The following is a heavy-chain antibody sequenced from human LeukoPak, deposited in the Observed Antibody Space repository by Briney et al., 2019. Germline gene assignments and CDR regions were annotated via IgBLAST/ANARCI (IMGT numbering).Heavy chain of an antibody. CDR1: GFIFSNYG. CDR3: ARAALRRGDYDFWGGFSRTEYYYMDV. D-gene: IGHD3-3*01. V-gene: IGHV3-30*03. CDR2: ISYDGGK. Sequence: GGSLRLSCAASGFIFSNYGMHWVRQAPGKGLEWVALISYDGGKYYAVSVKGRFTISRDNSKNTLYLQINSLRPEDTAVYYCARAALRRGDYDFWGGFSRTEYYYMDVWGKGTTVTVSS. J-gene: IGHJ6*03.